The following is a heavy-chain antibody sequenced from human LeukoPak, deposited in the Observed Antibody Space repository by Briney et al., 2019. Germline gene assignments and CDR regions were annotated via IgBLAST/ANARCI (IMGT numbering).Heavy chain of an antibody. CDR2: IYHSGST. Sequence: SQTLSLTCTVSGGSISSGGYYWSWIRQPPGKGLEWIGYIYHSGSTYYNPSLKSRVTISVDRSKNQFSLKLGSVTAAGTAVYYCARGLGGYCSSTSCYPPLWGQGTLVTVSS. V-gene: IGHV4-30-2*01. J-gene: IGHJ4*02. CDR3: ARGLGGYCSSTSCYPPL. CDR1: GGSISSGGYY. D-gene: IGHD2-2*01.